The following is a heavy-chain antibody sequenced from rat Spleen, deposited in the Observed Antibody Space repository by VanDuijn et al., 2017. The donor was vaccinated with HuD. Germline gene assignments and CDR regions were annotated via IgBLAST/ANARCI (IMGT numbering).Heavy chain of an antibody. CDR2: ITNTGGSI. D-gene: IGHD1-12*03. Sequence: EVQLVESGGGLVQPGRSLKLSCAVSGFTFSNYGMAWVRQAPTKGLEWVASITNTGGSIYYPDSVKGRFTISRDNAKSTLYLQMDSLRSEDTASYSCARHHYDGYYHGPVLGIMDAWGQGASVTVSS. V-gene: IGHV5-29*01. CDR1: GFTFSNYG. CDR3: ARHHYDGYYHGPVLGIMDA. J-gene: IGHJ4*01.